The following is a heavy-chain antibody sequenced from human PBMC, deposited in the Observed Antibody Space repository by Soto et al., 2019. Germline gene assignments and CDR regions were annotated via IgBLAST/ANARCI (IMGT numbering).Heavy chain of an antibody. CDR2: ISGSGGST. CDR3: AKDLVSIFGLAPDY. V-gene: IGHV3-23*01. Sequence: EVQLLESGGGLVQPGGSLRLSCAASGFTFSSYAMSWVRQAPGKGLEWVSAISGSGGSTDYADSVKGRFTISRDNSKNTLYLQMNSLRAEDTALYYCAKDLVSIFGLAPDYWGQGTLVTVSS. CDR1: GFTFSSYA. J-gene: IGHJ4*02. D-gene: IGHD3-3*01.